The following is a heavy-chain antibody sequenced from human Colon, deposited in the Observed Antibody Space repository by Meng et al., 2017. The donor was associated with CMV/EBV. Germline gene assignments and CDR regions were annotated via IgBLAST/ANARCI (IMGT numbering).Heavy chain of an antibody. Sequence: GESLKISCAASGFTFSDYWMTWLRQAPGRGLELVAHIKEDGSEKYFVGSVKGRFTISRDNAKNSLYLQMNSLRPEDTAVYYCARDPFIKAFDIWGQGTMVTVSS. CDR2: IKEDGSEK. CDR1: GFTFSDYW. CDR3: ARDPFIKAFDI. V-gene: IGHV3-7*01. J-gene: IGHJ3*02.